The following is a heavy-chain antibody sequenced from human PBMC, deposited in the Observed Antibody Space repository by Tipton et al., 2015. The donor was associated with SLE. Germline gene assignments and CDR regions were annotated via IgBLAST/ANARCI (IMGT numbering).Heavy chain of an antibody. CDR3: AKDDSSGYYNFDY. CDR1: GFTVSSNY. CDR2: IYSGGST. D-gene: IGHD3-22*01. J-gene: IGHJ4*02. Sequence: SLRLSCAASGFTVSSNYMSWVRQAPGKGLEWVSVIYSGGSTYYADSVKGRFTISRDNSKNTLYLQMNSLRAEDTAVYYCAKDDSSGYYNFDYWGQGTLVTVSS. V-gene: IGHV3-53*05.